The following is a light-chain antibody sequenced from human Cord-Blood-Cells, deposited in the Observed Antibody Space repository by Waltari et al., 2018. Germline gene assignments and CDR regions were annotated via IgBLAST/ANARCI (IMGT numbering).Light chain of an antibody. V-gene: IGLV2-23*01. Sequence: QSALTQPASVSGSPGQSITISCTGTSSDVGSYNLVSWYQQHPGKAPKLMIYAGRKWPSGVSTRFSWSKSGNTASLTISGVQAEDEADYYCCSYAGSSTDYVFGTGTKVTVL. CDR2: AGR. CDR1: SSDVGSYNL. J-gene: IGLJ1*01. CDR3: CSYAGSSTDYV.